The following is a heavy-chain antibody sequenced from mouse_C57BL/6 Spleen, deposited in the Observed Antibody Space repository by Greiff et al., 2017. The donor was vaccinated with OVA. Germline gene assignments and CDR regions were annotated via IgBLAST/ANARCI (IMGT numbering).Heavy chain of an antibody. CDR3: ARPHDYAWFAY. J-gene: IGHJ3*01. V-gene: IGHV5-17*01. CDR2: ISSGSSTI. D-gene: IGHD2-4*01. Sequence: EVMLVESGGGLVKPGGSLKLSCAASGFTFSDYGMHWVRQAPEKGLEWVAYISSGSSTIYYADTVKGRFTISRDNAKNTLFLQMTSLRSEDTAMYYCARPHDYAWFAYWGQGTLVTVSA. CDR1: GFTFSDYG.